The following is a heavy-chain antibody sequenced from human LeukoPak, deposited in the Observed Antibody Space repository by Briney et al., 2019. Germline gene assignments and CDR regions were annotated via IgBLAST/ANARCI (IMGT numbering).Heavy chain of an antibody. Sequence: SETLSLTCTVSGYSISSSYYWSWIRQPPGKGLEWIGSIYYSGSTYYNPSLKSRVTISVDTSKNQFSLKLSSVTAADTAVYYCARGVAVAGTYGWFDPWGQGTLVTVSS. CDR1: GYSISSSYY. CDR2: IYYSGST. CDR3: ARGVAVAGTYGWFDP. V-gene: IGHV4-38-2*02. D-gene: IGHD6-19*01. J-gene: IGHJ5*02.